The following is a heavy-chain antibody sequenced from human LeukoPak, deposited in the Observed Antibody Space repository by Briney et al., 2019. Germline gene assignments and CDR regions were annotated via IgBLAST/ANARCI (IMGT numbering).Heavy chain of an antibody. D-gene: IGHD6-13*01. Sequence: GGSLRLSCAASGFTVSSNYMSWVRQAPGKGLEWVSVIYSGGSTYYADSVKGRFTISRDNSKNTLYLQMNSLRAEDTAVYYCARDIFRKYSSSWYEGYYYYGMDVWGRGTTVTVSS. CDR3: ARDIFRKYSSSWYEGYYYYGMDV. J-gene: IGHJ6*02. V-gene: IGHV3-66*01. CDR2: IYSGGST. CDR1: GFTVSSNY.